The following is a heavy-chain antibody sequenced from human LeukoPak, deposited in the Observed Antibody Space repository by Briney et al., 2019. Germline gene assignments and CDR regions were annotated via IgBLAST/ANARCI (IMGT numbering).Heavy chain of an antibody. CDR3: ARDWDIAAADKFDY. CDR2: ISAYNGDT. V-gene: IGHV1-18*04. D-gene: IGHD6-13*01. CDR1: GYTFTSYG. Sequence: GASVKVSCKASGYTFTSYGISWVRQAPGQGLEWMGWISAYNGDTNYAQKLQGRVTMTTDTSTSTAYMELRSLRSDDTAVYYCARDWDIAAADKFDYWGQGTLVTVSS. J-gene: IGHJ4*02.